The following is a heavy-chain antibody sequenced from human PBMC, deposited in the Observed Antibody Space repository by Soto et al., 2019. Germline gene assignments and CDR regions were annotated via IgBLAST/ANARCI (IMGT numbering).Heavy chain of an antibody. D-gene: IGHD3-22*01. CDR3: ARGGRLLGYYYYGRDV. Sequence: GXSVKVSCKASGYSFTCYYMHWVRQAPGQGLEWMGWINPNSGGTNYAQKFQGWVTMTRDTSISTAYMELSRLRSDDTAVYYWARGGRLLGYYYYGRDVWGQGTTVTVSS. CDR2: INPNSGGT. V-gene: IGHV1-2*04. CDR1: GYSFTCYY. J-gene: IGHJ6*02.